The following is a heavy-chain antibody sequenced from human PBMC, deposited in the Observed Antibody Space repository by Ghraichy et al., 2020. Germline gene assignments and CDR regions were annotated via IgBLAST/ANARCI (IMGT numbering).Heavy chain of an antibody. D-gene: IGHD4-23*01. CDR3: AKGLTTVVTP. CDR2: INSDGSST. J-gene: IGHJ5*02. Sequence: VSRINSDGSSTSYADSVKGRFTISRDNAKNTLYLQMNSLRAEDTAVYYCAKGLTTVVTPWGQVTLVT. V-gene: IGHV3-74*01.